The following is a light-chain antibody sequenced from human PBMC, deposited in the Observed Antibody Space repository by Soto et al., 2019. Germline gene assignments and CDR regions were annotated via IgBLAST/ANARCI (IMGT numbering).Light chain of an antibody. CDR1: QSINKW. J-gene: IGKJ1*01. CDR3: QQYDSYPWT. V-gene: IGKV1-5*01. Sequence: DIQMTQSPSTLSASVGDRVTITCRASQSINKWLAWYHQKPXKAPKLLIYDASSLNSGAPSRFSGRGSGTEFTLTISSVQPDDFAAYYCQQYDSYPWTFGQGTKVEIK. CDR2: DAS.